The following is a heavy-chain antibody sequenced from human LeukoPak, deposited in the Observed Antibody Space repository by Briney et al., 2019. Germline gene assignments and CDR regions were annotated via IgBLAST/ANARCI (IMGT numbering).Heavy chain of an antibody. CDR1: GYTFTSYD. CDR2: MNPNSGNT. J-gene: IGHJ4*02. Sequence: ASVKVSCKASGYTFTSYDINWVRQATGQGLEWMGWMNPNSGNTGYAQKFQGRVTITRNTSISTAYMELSSLRSEDTAVYYCARDSNPNYYDSSGTPSGYWGQGTLVTVSS. V-gene: IGHV1-8*03. D-gene: IGHD3-22*01. CDR3: ARDSNPNYYDSSGTPSGY.